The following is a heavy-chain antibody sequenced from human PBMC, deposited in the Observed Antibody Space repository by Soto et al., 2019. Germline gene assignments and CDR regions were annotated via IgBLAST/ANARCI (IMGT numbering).Heavy chain of an antibody. Sequence: EVQLLESGGGLVQPGGSLRLSCAASGFTFSSYAMSWVRQAPGQGLEWVSAISGSGGSTYYADSVKGRFTISRDNSKNTLYLQMNSLRAEDTAVYYGAKEYYYDSSGYPHWGQGTLVTVSS. CDR2: ISGSGGST. J-gene: IGHJ4*02. D-gene: IGHD3-22*01. CDR1: GFTFSSYA. CDR3: AKEYYYDSSGYPH. V-gene: IGHV3-23*01.